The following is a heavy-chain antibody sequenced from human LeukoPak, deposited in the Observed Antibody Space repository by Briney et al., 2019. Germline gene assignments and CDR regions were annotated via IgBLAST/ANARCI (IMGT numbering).Heavy chain of an antibody. CDR3: TTKRVGAPAFDY. J-gene: IGHJ4*02. D-gene: IGHD1-26*01. CDR2: IKSKTDGGTT. Sequence: PGGSLRLSCAASGFTFSNAWMNWVRQAPGKGLEWVGRIKSKTDGGTTDYAAPVKGRFTISRDDSKNALYLQMNSLKTEDTAVYYCTTKRVGAPAFDYRGQGTLVTASS. V-gene: IGHV3-15*07. CDR1: GFTFSNAW.